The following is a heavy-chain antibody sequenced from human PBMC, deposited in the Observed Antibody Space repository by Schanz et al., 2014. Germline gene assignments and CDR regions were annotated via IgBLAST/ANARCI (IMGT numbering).Heavy chain of an antibody. D-gene: IGHD3-9*01. CDR2: IYTSGST. CDR3: ARARFTGYYMDV. V-gene: IGHV4-39*07. CDR1: GGSISRSSQC. J-gene: IGHJ6*02. Sequence: QLQLQESGPGLVKPSETLSLTCTVSGGSISRSSQCWGWIRQSPGKGLEWIGRIYTSGSTNYNPSLKSRVTMSVDTSKNQFSLKLSSVTAADTAVYYCARARFTGYYMDVWGQGTAVTVSS.